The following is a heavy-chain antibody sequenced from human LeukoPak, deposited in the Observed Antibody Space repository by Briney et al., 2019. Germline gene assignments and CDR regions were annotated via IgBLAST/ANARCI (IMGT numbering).Heavy chain of an antibody. CDR1: GFTFSSYA. D-gene: IGHD3-3*01. Sequence: GGSLRLSCAASGFTFSSYAMHWVRQAPGKGLEWVAVISYDGSNKYYADSVKGRFTISRDNSKYTLYLQMNSLRAEDTAVYYCARGYMDFWSGYHLFPAGFDYWGQGTLVTVSS. J-gene: IGHJ4*02. V-gene: IGHV3-30*01. CDR2: ISYDGSNK. CDR3: ARGYMDFWSGYHLFPAGFDY.